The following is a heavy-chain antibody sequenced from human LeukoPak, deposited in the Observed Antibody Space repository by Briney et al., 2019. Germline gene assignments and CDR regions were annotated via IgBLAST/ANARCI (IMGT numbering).Heavy chain of an antibody. V-gene: IGHV4-4*07. J-gene: IGHJ3*02. CDR1: GASISRQY. CDR3: ARDVTLSTGAFDI. CDR2: LYPSGCT. Sequence: SETLSLTCTVSGASISRQYWSWIRQPAGKGLEWIGRLYPSGCTFQNPSLKSRVIISVDKSKNQFSLNLSSVTAADTAVYFCARDVTLSTGAFDIWGQGTMVTVSS. D-gene: IGHD4-17*01.